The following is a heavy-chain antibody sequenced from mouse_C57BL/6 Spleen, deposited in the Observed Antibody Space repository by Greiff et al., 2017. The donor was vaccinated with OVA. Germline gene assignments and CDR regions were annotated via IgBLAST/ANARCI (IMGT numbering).Heavy chain of an antibody. D-gene: IGHD2-13*01. CDR2: ISDGCSYT. V-gene: IGHV5-4*01. CDR1: GLPFRSYA. Sequence: EVLLVESGGGFVKPGGSLKLSCAASGLPFRSYAMSWVRQTPEKRLEWVATISDGCSYTYYPDNVKGRFTISRDNAKNNLYLHMSHLKSEDTAMYYCSREGTTGLYFDVWGTGTTVTVSS. CDR3: SREGTTGLYFDV. J-gene: IGHJ1*03.